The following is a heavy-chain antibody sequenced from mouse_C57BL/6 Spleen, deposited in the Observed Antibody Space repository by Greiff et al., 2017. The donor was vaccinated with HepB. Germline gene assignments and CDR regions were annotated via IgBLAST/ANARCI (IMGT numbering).Heavy chain of an antibody. CDR1: GYTFTDYN. J-gene: IGHJ4*01. Sequence: EVKLQQSGPELVKPGASVKIPCKASGYTFTDYNMDWVKQSHGKSLEWIGDINPNNGGTIYNQKFKGKATLTVDKSSSTAYMELRSLTSEDTAVYYCARLPYYDYDWGAMDYWGQGTSVTVSS. V-gene: IGHV1-18*01. CDR2: INPNNGGT. D-gene: IGHD2-4*01. CDR3: ARLPYYDYDWGAMDY.